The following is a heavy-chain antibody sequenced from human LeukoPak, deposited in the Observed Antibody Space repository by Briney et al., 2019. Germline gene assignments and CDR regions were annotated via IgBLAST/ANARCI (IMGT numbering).Heavy chain of an antibody. CDR2: IIPIFGTA. CDR3: ARVRTMIVASPQYYGMDV. V-gene: IGHV1-69*13. CDR1: GGTFSSYA. D-gene: IGHD3-22*01. Sequence: SVNVSCKASGGTFSSYAISWLRQAPGQGLEWMGGIIPIFGTANYAQKFQGRVTITADESTSTAYMELSSLRSEDTAVYYCARVRTMIVASPQYYGMDVWGQGTTVTVSS. J-gene: IGHJ6*02.